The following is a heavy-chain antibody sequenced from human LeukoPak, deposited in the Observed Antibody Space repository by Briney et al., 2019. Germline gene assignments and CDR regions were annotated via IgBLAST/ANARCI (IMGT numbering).Heavy chain of an antibody. CDR2: IYYSGST. D-gene: IGHD3-3*01. J-gene: IGHJ6*03. V-gene: IGHV4-59*12. CDR1: GGSISSYY. Sequence: PSETLSLTCTVSGGSISSYYWSWIRQPPGKGLEWIGYIYYSGSTNYNPSLKSRVTISVDTSKNQFSLKLSSVTAADTAVYYCARDLGYYDFWSGYYYYYYMDVWGKGTTVTVSS. CDR3: ARDLGYYDFWSGYYYYYYMDV.